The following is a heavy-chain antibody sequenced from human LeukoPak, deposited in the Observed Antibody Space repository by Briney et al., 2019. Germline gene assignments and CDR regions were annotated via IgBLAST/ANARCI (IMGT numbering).Heavy chain of an antibody. V-gene: IGHV3-21*01. J-gene: IGHJ4*02. CDR3: AREHSSGSDY. D-gene: IGHD6-19*01. CDR1: GFTFSSYS. CDR2: ISGSSSYI. Sequence: GGSLRLSCAASGFTFSSYSMNWVRQAPGKGLEWVSSISGSSSYIYYADSVKGRFTISRDNAKNSLYLQMNSLRAEDTAVYYCAREHSSGSDYWGQGTLVTVSS.